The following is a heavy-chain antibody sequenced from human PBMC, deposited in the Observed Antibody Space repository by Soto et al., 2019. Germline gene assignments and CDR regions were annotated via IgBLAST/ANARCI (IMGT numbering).Heavy chain of an antibody. D-gene: IGHD3-16*02. CDR3: AKDRGIIVTAGDAFDV. Sequence: WRSLRRSCSSSGFTRRISAVNLFRHAPWKFLEWVSYISDRGYRTYYADSVKGRSTIPRGRSKNPGSLQMDSLRAAETAVYYCAKDRGIIVTAGDAFDVWRQGPKVTVSS. CDR2: ISDRGYRT. CDR1: GFTRRISA. J-gene: IGHJ3*01. V-gene: IGHV3-23*01.